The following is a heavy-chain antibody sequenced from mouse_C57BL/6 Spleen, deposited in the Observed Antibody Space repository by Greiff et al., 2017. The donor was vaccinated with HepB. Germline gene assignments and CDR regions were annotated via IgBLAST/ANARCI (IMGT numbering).Heavy chain of an antibody. D-gene: IGHD2-2*01. CDR1: GYTFTDYY. V-gene: IGHV1-26*01. CDR3: ASEWLPKEGFAY. Sequence: VQLQQSGPELVKPGASVKISCKASGYTFTDYYMNWVKQSHGKSLEWIGDINPNNGGTSYNQKFKGKATLTVDTASSTAYMELRSLTSEDSAVYYCASEWLPKEGFAYWGQGTLVTVSA. CDR2: INPNNGGT. J-gene: IGHJ3*01.